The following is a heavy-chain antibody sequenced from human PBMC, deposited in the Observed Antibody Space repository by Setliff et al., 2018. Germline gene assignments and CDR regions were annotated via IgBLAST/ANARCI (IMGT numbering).Heavy chain of an antibody. CDR3: ARKKTVYWYYGMDV. CDR2: INYLGNT. Sequence: SETLSLTCAVYGASFSDTYWSWIRQPPGKGLEWIGDINYLGNTNYNPSLKSRVTISVDTSKNQFSLKLSSVTAADTAVYYCARKKTVYWYYGMDVWGQGTTVTVSS. V-gene: IGHV4-34*01. D-gene: IGHD2-15*01. CDR1: GASFSDTY. J-gene: IGHJ6*02.